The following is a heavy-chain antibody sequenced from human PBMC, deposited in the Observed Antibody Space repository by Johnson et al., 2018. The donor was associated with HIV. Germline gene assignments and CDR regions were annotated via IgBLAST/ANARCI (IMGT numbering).Heavy chain of an antibody. CDR1: GFTVSSNY. D-gene: IGHD6-25*01. CDR2: IYSGGTT. J-gene: IGHJ3*02. V-gene: IGHV3-66*01. Sequence: VQLVESGGGLVKPGGSLRLSCAASGFTVSSNYMNWVRQAPGKGLEWVSVIYSGGTTYYADSVKGRFTISRDNSKYTVYLQMNSLRVEDTAVYYCARAPPGGAFDIWDQGTMVTVSS. CDR3: ARAPPGGAFDI.